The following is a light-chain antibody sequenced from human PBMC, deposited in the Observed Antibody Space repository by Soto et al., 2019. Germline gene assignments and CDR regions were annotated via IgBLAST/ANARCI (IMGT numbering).Light chain of an antibody. CDR3: QQSYRTPL. J-gene: IGKJ3*01. V-gene: IGKV1-39*01. CDR1: QSISSY. Sequence: DIQMTQSPSSLSASVGDRVTITCRASQSISSYLNWYQQKPGKAPKLLIYAASNLQSGVPSRFSGSGSGTDFPLSISSLQTEDFATYYCQQSYRTPLFGPGTKVDIK. CDR2: AAS.